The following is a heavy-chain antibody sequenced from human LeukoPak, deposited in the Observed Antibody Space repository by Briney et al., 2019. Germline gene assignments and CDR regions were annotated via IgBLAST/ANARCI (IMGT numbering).Heavy chain of an antibody. Sequence: GASVKVSCKASGGTFSSYAISWVRQAPGQGLEWMGGIIPIFGTANYAQKFQGRVTITTDESTSTAYMELSSLRSEDTAVYYCARARKDDFWSGYSYYFDYWGQGTLVTVSS. J-gene: IGHJ4*02. V-gene: IGHV1-69*05. CDR2: IIPIFGTA. CDR3: ARARKDDFWSGYSYYFDY. CDR1: GGTFSSYA. D-gene: IGHD3-3*01.